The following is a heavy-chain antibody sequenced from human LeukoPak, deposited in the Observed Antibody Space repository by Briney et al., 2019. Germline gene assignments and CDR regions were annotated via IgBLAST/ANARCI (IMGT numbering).Heavy chain of an antibody. CDR2: VYYSGST. V-gene: IGHV4-59*01. D-gene: IGHD3-10*02. CDR1: GGSFEHYF. Sequence: SETLSLTCSVSGGSFEHYFWSWIRQPPGKGLEWIGYVYYSGSTDYSPSLKSRLTISADTSKNQFSLKLSSVTAADTAVYYCASHRRSHCSDYLVQGTLVTVTS. CDR3: ASHRRSHCSDY. J-gene: IGHJ4*02.